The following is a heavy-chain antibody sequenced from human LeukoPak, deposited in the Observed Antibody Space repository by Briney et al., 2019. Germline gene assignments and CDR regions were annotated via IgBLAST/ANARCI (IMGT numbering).Heavy chain of an antibody. J-gene: IGHJ4*02. V-gene: IGHV3-7*01. Sequence: PGGSLRLSCAASGFTFSSYWMSWVRQAPGKGLEWVANIKQDGSEKYYVDSVKGRFTISRDNAKNSLYLQMNSLRAEDTAVYYCARTLVMVRGVIGVYWGQGTLVTVSS. CDR3: ARTLVMVRGVIGVY. CDR1: GFTFSSYW. CDR2: IKQDGSEK. D-gene: IGHD3-10*01.